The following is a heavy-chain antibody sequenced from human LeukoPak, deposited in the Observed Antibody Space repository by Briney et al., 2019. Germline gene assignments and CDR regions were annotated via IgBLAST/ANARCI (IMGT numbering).Heavy chain of an antibody. D-gene: IGHD1-1*01. CDR3: ARDILGWNDVDYFDY. V-gene: IGHV3-48*03. CDR2: ISSSGSTI. Sequence: GGSLRLSCAASGFTFSSYEMNWVRQAPGKGLEWVSYISSSGSTIYYADSVKGRFTISRDNAKSSLYLQMNSLRAEDTAAYYCARDILGWNDVDYFDYWGQGTLVTVSS. CDR1: GFTFSSYE. J-gene: IGHJ4*02.